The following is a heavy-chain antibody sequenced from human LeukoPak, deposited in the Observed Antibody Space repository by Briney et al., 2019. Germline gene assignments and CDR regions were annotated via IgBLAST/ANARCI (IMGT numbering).Heavy chain of an antibody. D-gene: IGHD3-10*01. CDR1: GFTFSNFA. V-gene: IGHV3-23*01. Sequence: PGGSLRLSCATSGFTFSNFAMSWVRQAPGKGLEWVSGITDSGGKTYYPDSVKGRFTISRDNSKDTLYLQMNSLRAEDTAVYYCARDSPNPRQKYGSGELDYWGQGTLVTVSS. J-gene: IGHJ4*02. CDR3: ARDSPNPRQKYGSGELDY. CDR2: ITDSGGKT.